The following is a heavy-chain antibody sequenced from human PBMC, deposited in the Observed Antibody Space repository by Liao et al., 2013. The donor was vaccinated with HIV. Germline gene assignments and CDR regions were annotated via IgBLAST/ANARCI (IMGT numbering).Heavy chain of an antibody. D-gene: IGHD5-12*01. CDR2: SNHSGTT. Sequence: QVQLRQWGAGLLKPSETLSLTCAVYSGSFSGYYWTWIRQPPGKGLEWIGESNHSGTTNYNPSLKSRVTISVDTSKNQLSLKLISVTAADTAIYYCAREWRPQPSGWFDPWGQGTLVTVSS. V-gene: IGHV4-34*01. CDR1: SGSFSGYY. J-gene: IGHJ5*02. CDR3: AREWRPQPSGWFDP.